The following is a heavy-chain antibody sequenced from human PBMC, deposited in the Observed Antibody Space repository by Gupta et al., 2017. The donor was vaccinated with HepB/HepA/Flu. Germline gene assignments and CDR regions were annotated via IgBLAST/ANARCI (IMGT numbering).Heavy chain of an antibody. V-gene: IGHV3-7*01. CDR1: GFTFSIYW. J-gene: IGHJ6*03. CDR2: IRHDGSET. Sequence: EVQLVDSGGGLVQPGGSLSLSCEASGFTFSIYWMTWVRQAPGKRLELVANIRHDGSETNYVDSVKGRFTISRDNAKNSLYLQMNSLRAEDTAVYYCAKHRTSRYTSGHNYGYMDLWGKGTTVIVSS. D-gene: IGHD2-2*02. CDR3: AKHRTSRYTSGHNYGYMDL.